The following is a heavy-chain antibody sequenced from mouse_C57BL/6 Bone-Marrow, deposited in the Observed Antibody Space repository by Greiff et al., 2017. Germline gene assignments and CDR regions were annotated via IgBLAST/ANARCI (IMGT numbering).Heavy chain of an antibody. CDR2: IDPENGDT. CDR3: TTGGGY. V-gene: IGHV14-4*01. CDR1: GFNIKDDY. J-gene: IGHJ2*01. Sequence: EVMLVESGAELVRPGASVKLSCTASGFNIKDDYMHWVKQRPEQGLEWIGWIDPENGDTEYASKFQGKATITADTSSNTAYLQLSSLTSEDTAVYYCTTGGGYWGQGTTLTVSS.